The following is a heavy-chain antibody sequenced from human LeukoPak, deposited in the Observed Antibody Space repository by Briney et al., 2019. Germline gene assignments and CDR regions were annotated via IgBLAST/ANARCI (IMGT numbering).Heavy chain of an antibody. D-gene: IGHD6-13*01. CDR2: INPNSGGT. CDR1: GYTFTGYY. CDR3: ARVRLGYSSSWYYMDV. V-gene: IGHV1-2*02. Sequence: ASVKVSCKASGYTFTGYYMHWVRQAPGQGLEWMGWINPNSGGTNYAQKFQGRVTMTRDTSISTAYMELSRLRSDDTAVYYCARVRLGYSSSWYYMDVWGKGTTVTVSS. J-gene: IGHJ6*03.